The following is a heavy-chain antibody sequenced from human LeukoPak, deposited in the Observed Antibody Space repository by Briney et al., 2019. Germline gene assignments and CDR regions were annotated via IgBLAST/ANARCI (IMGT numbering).Heavy chain of an antibody. Sequence: PGGSLRLSCAASGFTFSSYEMNWVRQAPGKGLEWVSYISSSGSTTYYADSVKGRFTISRDNAKNSLYLQMNSLRAEDTAVYYCAREGGITMLRGTLDYWGQGTLVTVSS. CDR2: ISSSGSTT. J-gene: IGHJ4*02. CDR1: GFTFSSYE. D-gene: IGHD3-10*01. CDR3: AREGGITMLRGTLDY. V-gene: IGHV3-48*03.